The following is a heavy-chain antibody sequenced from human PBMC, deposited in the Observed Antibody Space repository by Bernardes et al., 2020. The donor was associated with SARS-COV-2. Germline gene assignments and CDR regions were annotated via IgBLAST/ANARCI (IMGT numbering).Heavy chain of an antibody. Sequence: GGSLRLSCAASGFTFSSYAMSWVRQAPGKGLEWVSAISGSGGSTYYADSVKGRFTISRDNSKNTLYLQMNSLRAEDTAVYYCAKGELLWFGELLYHYYYGMDVWGQGTTVTVSS. J-gene: IGHJ6*02. D-gene: IGHD3-10*01. CDR2: ISGSGGST. CDR1: GFTFSSYA. V-gene: IGHV3-23*01. CDR3: AKGELLWFGELLYHYYYGMDV.